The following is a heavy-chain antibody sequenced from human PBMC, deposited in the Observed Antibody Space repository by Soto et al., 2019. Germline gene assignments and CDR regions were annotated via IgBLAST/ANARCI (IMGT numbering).Heavy chain of an antibody. V-gene: IGHV3-23*01. CDR1: GFTFSSYA. Sequence: GGSLRLSCAASGFTFSSYAMSWVRQAPGKGLEWVSAISGSGGSTYYADSVKGRFTISRDNSKNTLYLQMNSLRAEDTAVYYCAKSLKWVLLWFGELLIDYWGQGTLVTVSS. CDR3: AKSLKWVLLWFGELLIDY. D-gene: IGHD3-10*01. CDR2: ISGSGGST. J-gene: IGHJ4*02.